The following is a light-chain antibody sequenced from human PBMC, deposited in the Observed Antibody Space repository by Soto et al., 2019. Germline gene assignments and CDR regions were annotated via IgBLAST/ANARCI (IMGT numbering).Light chain of an antibody. CDR1: HSINGW. J-gene: IGKJ1*01. CDR3: QQYNSHWT. V-gene: IGKV1-5*01. Sequence: IQLTQSPSSLAASLGDRVTISCRASHSINGWLAWYQQKPGKAPKLLIYDASSLQSGVPSRLSGIGSGTEFTLTISSLQPDDFATYYCQQYNSHWTFGQGTKVDIK. CDR2: DAS.